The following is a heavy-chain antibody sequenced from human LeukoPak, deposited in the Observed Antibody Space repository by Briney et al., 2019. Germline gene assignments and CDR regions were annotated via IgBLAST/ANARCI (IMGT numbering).Heavy chain of an antibody. CDR3: ARFDCSSTSCYKSYNYGMDV. CDR2: IYPGDSDT. V-gene: IGHV5-51*01. D-gene: IGHD2-2*02. CDR1: GSSFSSYW. J-gene: IGHJ6*02. Sequence: GESLQISSKGSGSSFSSYWIGCVRPMPGQGLAWMGIIYPGDSDTTYSPSFQGQVTISADKSISTAYLQWSSLKASDTAMYYCARFDCSSTSCYKSYNYGMDVWGQGATVTVPS.